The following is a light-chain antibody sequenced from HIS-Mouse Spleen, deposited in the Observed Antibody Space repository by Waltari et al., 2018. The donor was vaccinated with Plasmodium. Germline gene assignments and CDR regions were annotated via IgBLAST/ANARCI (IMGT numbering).Light chain of an antibody. Sequence: QSVLTPPPSVSAAPGPKVTISCPGSRSKIRNNYLSWYQQLPGTAPKLLIYDNNKRPSGIPDRFSGSKSGTSATLGITGLQTGDEADYYCGTWDSSLSAGVFGGGTKLTVL. J-gene: IGLJ3*02. V-gene: IGLV1-51*01. CDR3: GTWDSSLSAGV. CDR2: DNN. CDR1: RSKIRNNY.